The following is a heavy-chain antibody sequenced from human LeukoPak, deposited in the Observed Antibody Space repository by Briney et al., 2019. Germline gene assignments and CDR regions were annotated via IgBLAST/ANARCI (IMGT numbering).Heavy chain of an antibody. CDR1: GFTFSSSW. Sequence: PGGSLRLSCAASGFTFSSSWMSWVRQAPGKGLEWVANTNQVGSEEYYVDSVKGRFTISRDNAKNSLYLQMNSLRAEDTAVYYCARVVFPSRVSDYWGQGTLVTVSS. CDR2: TNQVGSEE. J-gene: IGHJ4*02. V-gene: IGHV3-7*01. CDR3: ARVVFPSRVSDY. D-gene: IGHD2-21*01.